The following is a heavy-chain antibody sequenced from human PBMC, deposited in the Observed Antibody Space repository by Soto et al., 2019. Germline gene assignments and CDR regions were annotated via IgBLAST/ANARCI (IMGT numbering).Heavy chain of an antibody. Sequence: GGSLRLSCAASGFTFSDYYMSWIRQAPGKGLEWISYISSSGSTIYYADSVQGRFTISRDNAKNSLYLQMNSLRAEDTAVYYCARDRLPYTSGWPGPYYYYGMHDWRQGTTVTVSS. V-gene: IGHV3-11*01. D-gene: IGHD6-19*01. CDR1: GFTFSDYY. CDR3: ARDRLPYTSGWPGPYYYYGMHD. J-gene: IGHJ6*02. CDR2: ISSSGSTI.